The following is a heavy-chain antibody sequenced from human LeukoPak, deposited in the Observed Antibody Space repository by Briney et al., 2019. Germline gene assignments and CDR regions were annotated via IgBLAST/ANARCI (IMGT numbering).Heavy chain of an antibody. D-gene: IGHD1-14*01. Sequence: GGSLRLSCAASGFTFSSYEMNWVRQAPGKGLECVSYTSSSGSTIYYADSMKGRFTISRDNAKNSLYLQMNSLRAEDTAVYYCARSPAGANYYLDVWGKGTTVTISS. V-gene: IGHV3-48*03. CDR2: TSSSGSTI. CDR1: GFTFSSYE. J-gene: IGHJ6*03. CDR3: ARSPAGANYYLDV.